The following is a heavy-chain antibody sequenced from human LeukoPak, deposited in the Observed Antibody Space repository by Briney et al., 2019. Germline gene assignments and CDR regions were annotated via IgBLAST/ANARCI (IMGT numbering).Heavy chain of an antibody. CDR1: GYTFTSYA. Sequence: ASVKVSCKASGYTFTSYAMNWVRQAPGQGLVWMGWINTNTGNPTYAQGFTGRFVFSLDTSVSTAYLQISSLKAEGTAVYYCARGAGYCSSTSCYFHAVDYWGQGTLVTVSS. V-gene: IGHV7-4-1*02. J-gene: IGHJ4*02. CDR2: INTNTGNP. D-gene: IGHD2-2*01. CDR3: ARGAGYCSSTSCYFHAVDY.